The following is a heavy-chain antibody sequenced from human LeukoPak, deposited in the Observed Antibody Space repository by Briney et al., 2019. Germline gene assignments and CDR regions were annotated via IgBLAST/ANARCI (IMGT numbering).Heavy chain of an antibody. Sequence: GASVKVSCKASGYTFTSYYMHWVRQAPGQGLEWMGIINPSGGSTSYAQKFQGRVTMTRDTSTSTVYMELSSLRSEDTAVYYCARDLPLHYDSSGYHYTNIYYYYGMDVWGQGTTVTVSS. J-gene: IGHJ6*02. CDR3: ARDLPLHYDSSGYHYTNIYYYYGMDV. V-gene: IGHV1-46*01. D-gene: IGHD3-22*01. CDR2: INPSGGST. CDR1: GYTFTSYY.